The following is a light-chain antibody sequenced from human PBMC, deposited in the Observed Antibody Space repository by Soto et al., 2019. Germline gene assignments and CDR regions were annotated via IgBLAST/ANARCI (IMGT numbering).Light chain of an antibody. J-gene: IGKJ1*01. V-gene: IGKV1-39*01. CDR1: QSISSY. Sequence: DIQMTQSPSSLSASVGDRVTITCRASQSISSYLNWYQQKPGKAPNLLIYAASSLQSGVPSRFSGSGSGTDFTLTISSLLPEDFATYYCQQSYSAPWTFGQGTKVEI. CDR3: QQSYSAPWT. CDR2: AAS.